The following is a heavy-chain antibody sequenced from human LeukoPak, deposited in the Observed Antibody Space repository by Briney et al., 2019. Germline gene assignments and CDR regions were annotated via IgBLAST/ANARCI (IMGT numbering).Heavy chain of an antibody. J-gene: IGHJ6*01. Sequence: QAGGSLRLSCAASGFTFSTYTMHWVRQAPGKGLEWVAVISYDGSNKYYADSVKGRFTISRDNSKNTLYLQMNSLRAEDTAIYYCAKMKGHPLPKYYMDVWGQGTTVTVSS. CDR1: GFTFSTYT. V-gene: IGHV3-30*07. D-gene: IGHD1-26*01. CDR2: ISYDGSNK. CDR3: AKMKGHPLPKYYMDV.